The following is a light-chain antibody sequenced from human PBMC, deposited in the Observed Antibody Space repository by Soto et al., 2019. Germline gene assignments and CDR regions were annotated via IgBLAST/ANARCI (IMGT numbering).Light chain of an antibody. CDR2: CAS. CDR3: HQYYGLPPWT. Sequence: EIVMTQSPGTLSLSPGERATLSCRASQSVSSNFAWYQQKTGQAPRLLLYCASTRATGIPARFSGSGSGTEVTIPTSSLQDEDFSVYYCHQYYGLPPWTFGQGTKVEIK. CDR1: QSVSSN. V-gene: IGKV3-15*01. J-gene: IGKJ1*01.